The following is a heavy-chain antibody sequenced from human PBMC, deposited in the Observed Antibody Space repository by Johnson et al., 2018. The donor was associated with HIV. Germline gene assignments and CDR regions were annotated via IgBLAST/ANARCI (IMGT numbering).Heavy chain of an antibody. CDR2: IRYDGSNK. J-gene: IGHJ3*02. Sequence: QVQLVESGGGLVQPGGSLRLSCAASGFTVSSNYMSWVRQAPGKGLEWVAFIRYDGSNKYYADSVKGRFTISRDNSKNTLSLQMNSLRVEDTAVYYCAKDRARGWLQFHDAFDIWGQGTMVTVSS. D-gene: IGHD5-24*01. CDR3: AKDRARGWLQFHDAFDI. V-gene: IGHV3-30*02. CDR1: GFTVSSNY.